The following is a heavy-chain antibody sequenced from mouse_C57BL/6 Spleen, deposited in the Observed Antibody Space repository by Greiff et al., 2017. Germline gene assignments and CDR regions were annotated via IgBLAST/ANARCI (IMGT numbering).Heavy chain of an antibody. CDR1: GYTFTSYW. V-gene: IGHV1-55*01. CDR3: ARREYRYDDDVSYYAMDY. J-gene: IGHJ4*01. D-gene: IGHD2-4*01. CDR2: IYPGSGST. Sequence: QVQLQQPGAELVKPGASVKMSCKASGYTFTSYWITWVKQRPGQGLEWIGDIYPGSGSTNYNEKFKSKATLTVDTSSSTAYMQLSSLTSEDSAVYYCARREYRYDDDVSYYAMDYWGQGTSVTVSS.